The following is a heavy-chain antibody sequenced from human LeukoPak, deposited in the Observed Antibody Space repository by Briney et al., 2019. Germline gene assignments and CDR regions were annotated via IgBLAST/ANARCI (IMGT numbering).Heavy chain of an antibody. CDR3: ARDKRLGNWFDP. CDR2: ISSSSSYI. CDR1: GFTFSSYS. J-gene: IGHJ5*02. Sequence: GGPLRLSCAASGFTFSSYSMNWVRQAPGKGLEWVSSISSSSSYIYYADSVKGRFTISRDNAKNSLYLQMNSLRAEDTAVYYCARDKRLGNWFDPWGQGTLVTVSS. V-gene: IGHV3-21*01. D-gene: IGHD6-19*01.